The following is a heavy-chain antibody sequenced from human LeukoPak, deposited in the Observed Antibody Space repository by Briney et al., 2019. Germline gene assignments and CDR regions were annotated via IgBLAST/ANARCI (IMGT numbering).Heavy chain of an antibody. CDR3: ARSVTMVRGVTSWNWFDP. Sequence: PGGSLRRSCAASGFTFSVSVMHWVRQAPGKGLEYVSVISSNGGSTSYANSVKGRFTISRDNSKNTLYLQMGSLRAEDMAVYYCARSVTMVRGVTSWNWFDPWGQGTLVTVSS. V-gene: IGHV3-64*01. J-gene: IGHJ5*02. D-gene: IGHD3-10*01. CDR2: ISSNGGST. CDR1: GFTFSVSV.